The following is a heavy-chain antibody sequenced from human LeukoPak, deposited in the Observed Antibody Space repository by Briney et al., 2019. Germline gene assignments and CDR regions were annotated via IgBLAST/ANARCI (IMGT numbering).Heavy chain of an antibody. CDR2: IYYSGST. V-gene: IGHV4-59*12. J-gene: IGHJ6*02. CDR1: GGSISSYY. Sequence: PSETLSLTCTVSGGSISSYYWSWIRQPPGKGLEWIGYIYYSGSTNYNPSLKSRVTMSVDTSKNQFSLKLSSVTAADTAVYYCARGQDYYYYGMDVWGQGTTVTVSS. D-gene: IGHD2-15*01. CDR3: ARGQDYYYYGMDV.